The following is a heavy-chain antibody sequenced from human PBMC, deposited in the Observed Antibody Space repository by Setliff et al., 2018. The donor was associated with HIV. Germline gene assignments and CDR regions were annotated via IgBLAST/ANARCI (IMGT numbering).Heavy chain of an antibody. J-gene: IGHJ4*02. Sequence: SETLSLTCTVSGGSMGSSGPGYYWGWVRQTPGGGLEWIGSVYYRGRTYYNPSLKSRVTISLDTSKNQLSLRLTSMTAADTAVYYCARSQPDTIFGVVIFDYWGQGKMVTVSS. CDR3: ARSQPDTIFGVVIFDY. CDR2: VYYRGRT. D-gene: IGHD3-3*01. CDR1: GGSMGSSGPGYY. V-gene: IGHV4-39*01.